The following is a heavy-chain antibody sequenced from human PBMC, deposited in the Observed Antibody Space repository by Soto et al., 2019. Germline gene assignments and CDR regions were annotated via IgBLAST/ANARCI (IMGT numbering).Heavy chain of an antibody. V-gene: IGHV1-69*02. Sequence: SVKVSCKAAGGTFSSYTISWVRQAPGQGLEWMGRIIPILGIANYAQKFQGRVTITADKSTSTAYMELSSLRSEDTAVYYCARAPPPSSGLRWFDPWGQGTLVTVSS. CDR2: IIPILGIA. D-gene: IGHD6-19*01. J-gene: IGHJ5*02. CDR1: GGTFSSYT. CDR3: ARAPPPSSGLRWFDP.